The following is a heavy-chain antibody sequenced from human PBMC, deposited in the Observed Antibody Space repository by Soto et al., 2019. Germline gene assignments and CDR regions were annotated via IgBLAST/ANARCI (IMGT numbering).Heavy chain of an antibody. V-gene: IGHV3-21*01. D-gene: IGHD3-22*01. Sequence: EVPLVESGGGLVKPGGSLRLSCAASGFTFSTYGMNWVRQAPGKGLEWLSSISDSGHYIYYADSVKGRFTISKDNSKNALVLQMNSLRGEDTAVYYCARSGLALPYSASHWCDPWGPGTLVTVSS. J-gene: IGHJ5*02. CDR3: ARSGLALPYSASHWCDP. CDR1: GFTFSTYG. CDR2: ISDSGHYI.